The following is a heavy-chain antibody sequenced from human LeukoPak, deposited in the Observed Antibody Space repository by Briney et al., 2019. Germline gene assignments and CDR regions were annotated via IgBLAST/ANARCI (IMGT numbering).Heavy chain of an antibody. CDR3: ARKWIQLWSPYDY. J-gene: IGHJ4*02. CDR1: GGSFSGYY. CDR2: INHSGST. Sequence: SETLSLTCAVYGGSFSGYYWSWIRQPPGKGLEWIGEINHSGSTNYNPSPKSRGTISVDTYKNQFSLKLSSVTAADTAVYYCARKWIQLWSPYDYWGKGTLVTVSS. V-gene: IGHV4-34*01. D-gene: IGHD5-18*01.